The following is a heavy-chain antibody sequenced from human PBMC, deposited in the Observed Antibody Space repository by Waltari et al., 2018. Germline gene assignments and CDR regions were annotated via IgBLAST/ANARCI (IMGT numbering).Heavy chain of an antibody. J-gene: IGHJ5*02. CDR2: ISSSGSTI. V-gene: IGHV3-48*03. D-gene: IGHD3-22*01. CDR3: ARDRYYYDSSGQYNWFDP. Sequence: EVQLVESGGGLVQPGGSLRLSCAASGFTFRSYEMNWVRQAPGNGLEWVSYISSSGSTIYYADSVKGRFTISRDNAKNSLYLQMNSLRAEDTAVYYCARDRYYYDSSGQYNWFDPWGQGTLVTVSS. CDR1: GFTFRSYE.